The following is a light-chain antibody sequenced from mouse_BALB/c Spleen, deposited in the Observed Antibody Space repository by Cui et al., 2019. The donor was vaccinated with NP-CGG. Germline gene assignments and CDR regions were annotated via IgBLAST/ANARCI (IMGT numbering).Light chain of an antibody. CDR2: GTD. Sequence: VVPQASALTTSPGETVTLTCHSSTGTVTTSNYANWVQEKPDHLFTGLIGGTDNRAPSVPARFSGSLIGDKAALTITGAQTEDEAIYFCALWYSNHWVFGGGTKLTVL. CDR3: ALWYSNHWV. CDR1: TGTVTTSNY. V-gene: IGLV1*01. J-gene: IGLJ1*01.